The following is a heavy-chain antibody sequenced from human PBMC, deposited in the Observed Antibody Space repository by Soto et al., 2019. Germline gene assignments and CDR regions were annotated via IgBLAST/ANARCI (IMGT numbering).Heavy chain of an antibody. D-gene: IGHD6-6*01. J-gene: IGHJ4*02. Sequence: QVQLVQSGAEVKKPGSSVKVSCKASGGTFSSYAISWVRQAPGQGLEWMGGFIPICGTENYAQKFQGRVTITADESTSTAYMELSSLRSEDTAVYYCARGLGREYSSLYYFDYWGQGTLDTVSS. V-gene: IGHV1-69*01. CDR2: FIPICGTE. CDR3: ARGLGREYSSLYYFDY. CDR1: GGTFSSYA.